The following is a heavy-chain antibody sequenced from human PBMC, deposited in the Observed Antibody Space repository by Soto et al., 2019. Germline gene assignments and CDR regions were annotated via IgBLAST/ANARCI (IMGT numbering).Heavy chain of an antibody. CDR3: ARGRIQLWYTFDY. Sequence: XXTLSLTCTVSCGSISSYYWSWIRQPPGKGVEWIGYIXYSGSXNNNTYIKTRXXISVDKSXXQFYTKLSSVTAAETAVYYCARGRIQLWYTFDYWGQGTLLTVSS. V-gene: IGHV4-59*01. CDR2: IXYSGSX. D-gene: IGHD5-18*01. J-gene: IGHJ4*02. CDR1: CGSISSYY.